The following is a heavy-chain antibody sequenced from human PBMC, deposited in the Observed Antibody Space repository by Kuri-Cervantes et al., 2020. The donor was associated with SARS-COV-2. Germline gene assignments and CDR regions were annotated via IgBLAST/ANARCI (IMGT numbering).Heavy chain of an antibody. J-gene: IGHJ4*02. Sequence: GESLKISCAVSGFTFSDYSMHWVRQGPGRGLVWVSRIKSDGSSTSYADSVEGRFTIPRDNAKNTLYLQMNSLRAEDTAVYYCAGAVSGGNSHYDFWGQGALVTVSS. CDR2: IKSDGSST. CDR1: GFTFSDYS. D-gene: IGHD4-23*01. V-gene: IGHV3-74*01. CDR3: AGAVSGGNSHYDF.